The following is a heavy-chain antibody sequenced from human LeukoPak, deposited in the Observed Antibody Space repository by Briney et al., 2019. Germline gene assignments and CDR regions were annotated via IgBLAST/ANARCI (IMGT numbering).Heavy chain of an antibody. Sequence: GGSLRLSCAASGFTFSSYTMNWVRQAPGKGLEWVSYISTASSAIDYADSVKGRFTISRDNAKNSLYLQMNSLRAEDTAVYYCARDRSSGWLHDAFDIWGQGTMVTVSS. D-gene: IGHD6-19*01. CDR3: ARDRSSGWLHDAFDI. V-gene: IGHV3-48*01. J-gene: IGHJ3*02. CDR2: ISTASSAI. CDR1: GFTFSSYT.